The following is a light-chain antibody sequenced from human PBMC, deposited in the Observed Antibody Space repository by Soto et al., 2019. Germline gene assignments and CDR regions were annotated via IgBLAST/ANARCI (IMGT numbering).Light chain of an antibody. CDR2: KIS. CDR1: QSLVHSGGHTY. V-gene: IGKV2-24*01. Sequence: DIVLTQTLLSSPVTLGQPASISCRSSQSLVHSGGHTYCNWRQQRPCQPPRPLIYKISKRFPGVPDRVSGSEAGTDFTLKISRVEAEDVGGYYCMQATQSLVFDQGTKLEIK. CDR3: MQATQSLV. J-gene: IGKJ2*01.